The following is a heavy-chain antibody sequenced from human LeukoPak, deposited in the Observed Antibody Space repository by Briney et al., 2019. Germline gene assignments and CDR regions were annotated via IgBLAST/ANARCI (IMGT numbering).Heavy chain of an antibody. V-gene: IGHV3-23*01. J-gene: IGHJ4*02. CDR1: GFTFSSYA. Sequence: GGSLRLSCAASGFTFSSYAMSWVRQAPGKGLEWVSAISGSGGSTYYADSVKGRFTISRDNSMNTLYLQMNSPRAEDTAVYYCAKGVATVTTQPFDYWGQGTLVTVSS. CDR3: AKGVATVTTQPFDY. CDR2: ISGSGGST. D-gene: IGHD4-11*01.